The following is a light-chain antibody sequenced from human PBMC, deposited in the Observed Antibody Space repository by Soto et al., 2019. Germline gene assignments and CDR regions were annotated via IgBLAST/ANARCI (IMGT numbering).Light chain of an antibody. CDR3: QQADTFPLT. Sequence: DIQMTQSPSFVSASVGDTVTITCRASQDISNWLAWYQQKPGKAPTFLIFAASNLHSGVPSRFSGSGSGTEFTLTISSLQPEDFATYYCQQADTFPLTFGRGTKVEIK. CDR1: QDISNW. J-gene: IGKJ4*01. V-gene: IGKV1-12*01. CDR2: AAS.